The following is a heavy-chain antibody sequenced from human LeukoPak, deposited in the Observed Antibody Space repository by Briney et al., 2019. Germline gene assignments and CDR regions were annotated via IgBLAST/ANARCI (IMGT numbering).Heavy chain of an antibody. CDR2: IKPDGSEK. Sequence: EGSLRLSCAASGFTFTGYWMSWVRQAPGEGPEWVANIKPDGSEKYYADSVKGRFTISRDNAKNSLYLQMNSLRAEDTAVYYCARDRESSGYYYWGQGTLVTVSS. V-gene: IGHV3-7*01. CDR3: ARDRESSGYYY. J-gene: IGHJ4*02. CDR1: GFTFTGYW. D-gene: IGHD3-22*01.